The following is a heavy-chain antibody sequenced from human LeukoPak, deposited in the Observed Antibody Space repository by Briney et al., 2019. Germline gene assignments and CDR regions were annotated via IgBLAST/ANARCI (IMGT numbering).Heavy chain of an antibody. CDR1: GFTFSDYY. CDR3: ALDPVVPAAATMG. CDR2: ISSSGSTI. J-gene: IGHJ4*02. D-gene: IGHD2-2*01. Sequence: GGSLRLSCAASGFTFSDYYMSWIRQAPGKGLEWVSYISSSGSTIYYADSVKGRFTISRDNAKNSLYLQMNSLGAEDTAVYYCALDPVVPAAATMGWGQGTLVTVSS. V-gene: IGHV3-11*01.